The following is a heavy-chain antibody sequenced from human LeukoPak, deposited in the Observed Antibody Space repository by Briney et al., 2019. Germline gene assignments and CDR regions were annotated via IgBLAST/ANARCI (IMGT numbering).Heavy chain of an antibody. J-gene: IGHJ6*02. CDR1: GYTFTSYY. Sequence: ASVKVSCKASGYTFTSYYMHWVRQAPGQGLEWMGIINPSGGSTSYAQKFQGRVTMTRDTSTSTAYMELSSLRSEDTAVYYCARDKWPDTAMVLYYYYGMDVWGQGTTVTVSS. CDR2: INPSGGST. D-gene: IGHD5-18*01. V-gene: IGHV1-46*01. CDR3: ARDKWPDTAMVLYYYYGMDV.